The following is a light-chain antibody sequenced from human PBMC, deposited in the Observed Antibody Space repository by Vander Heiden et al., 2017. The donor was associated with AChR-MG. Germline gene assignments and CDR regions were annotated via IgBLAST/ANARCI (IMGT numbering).Light chain of an antibody. CDR3: QSYDSKLSGWV. V-gene: IGLV1-40*01. CDR1: TSNLGAGSD. J-gene: IGLJ3*02. CDR2: GNN. Sequence: QSVLTQPPSVSGAPGQRVTISCTGSTSNLGAGSDVHWYQQLPGTAPKLLIYGNNNRPSGVPDRFSGSKSGTSASLAITGLQPEDEADYFCQSYDSKLSGWVFGGGAKLTGL.